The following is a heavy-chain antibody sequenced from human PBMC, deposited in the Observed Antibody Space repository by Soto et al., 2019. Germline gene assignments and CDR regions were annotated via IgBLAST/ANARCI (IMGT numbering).Heavy chain of an antibody. D-gene: IGHD4-17*01. V-gene: IGHV3-23*01. CDR2: ITDTGGNA. J-gene: IGHJ4*02. Sequence: EVQLLESGGDLIQPGGSLRLSCVASGITFGSRAMSWVRQAPGEWLEWVSTITDTGGNAKYADSVRGRFTISRDNAKKTLYLQMNSLRAEDTAVYYCAKMGGDYVTRRVRGAVNYFDYWGQGTLVTVSS. CDR1: GITFGSRA. CDR3: AKMGGDYVTRRVRGAVNYFDY.